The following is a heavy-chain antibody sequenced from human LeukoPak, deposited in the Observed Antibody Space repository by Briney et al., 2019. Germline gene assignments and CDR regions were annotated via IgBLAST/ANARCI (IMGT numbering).Heavy chain of an antibody. CDR1: GGSISGYY. J-gene: IGHJ4*02. CDR2: IYYSGST. Sequence: PSETLSLTCTVSGGSISGYYWSWIRQPPGKGLEWIGYIYYSGSTDYDPSLKSRVTMSVDTSKNQFSLKLSSVTAADTAVYYCARRAGAYSHPYDYWGQGTLVTVSS. CDR3: ARRAGAYSHPYDY. D-gene: IGHD4/OR15-4a*01. V-gene: IGHV4-59*01.